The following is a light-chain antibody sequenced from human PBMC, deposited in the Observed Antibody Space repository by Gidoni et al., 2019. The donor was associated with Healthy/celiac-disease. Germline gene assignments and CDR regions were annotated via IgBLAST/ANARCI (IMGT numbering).Light chain of an antibody. CDR3: QQRSNWPRT. CDR2: DAS. J-gene: IGKJ4*01. CDR1: PSVSSY. V-gene: IGKV3-11*01. Sequence: DMVLTQSPATLSLSPGERATPTCRASPSVSSYLAWYQQKPGKAPRLLIYDASNRATGIPARFSGSGSGTDFTLTISCLEPEDFAVYYCQQRSNWPRTFGGGTKVEIK.